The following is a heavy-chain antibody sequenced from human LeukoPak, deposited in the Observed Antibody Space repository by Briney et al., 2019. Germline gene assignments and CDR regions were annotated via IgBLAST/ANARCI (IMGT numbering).Heavy chain of an antibody. CDR3: TTEPSGNYYYGMDV. CDR2: IKSKTDGGTT. J-gene: IGHJ6*02. D-gene: IGHD1-26*01. V-gene: IGHV3-15*01. CDR1: GFTFSNAW. Sequence: GSLRLSCAASGFTFSNAWMSWVRQAPGKGLEWVGRIKSKTDGGTTDYAAPVKGRFTISRDDSKNTLYLQMNSLKTEDTAVYYCTTEPSGNYYYGMDVWGQGTTVTVSS.